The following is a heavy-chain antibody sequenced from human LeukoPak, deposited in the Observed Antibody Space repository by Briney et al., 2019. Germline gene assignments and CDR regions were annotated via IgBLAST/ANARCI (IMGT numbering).Heavy chain of an antibody. CDR2: ISSSSSYI. Sequence: GGSLRLSCAVSGFTFTDTYMTWIRQAPGKGLEWVSSISSSSSYIYYADSVKGRFTISRDNAKNSLYLQMNSLRAEDTAVYYCARGLGVTSTAFDYWGQGTLVTVSS. CDR1: GFTFTDTY. D-gene: IGHD1-26*01. V-gene: IGHV3-11*06. CDR3: ARGLGVTSTAFDY. J-gene: IGHJ4*02.